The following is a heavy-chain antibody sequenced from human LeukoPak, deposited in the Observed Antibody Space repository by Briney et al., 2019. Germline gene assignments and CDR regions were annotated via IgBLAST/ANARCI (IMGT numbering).Heavy chain of an antibody. CDR3: ARDTYDSSGYYQHTFDY. J-gene: IGHJ4*02. CDR2: ISSSSSYI. Sequence: GGSLRLSCATSGFSFSSYSMNWVRQAPGKGLEWVSSISSSSSYIYYADSVKGRFTISRDNAKNSLYLQMNSLRAEDTAVYYCARDTYDSSGYYQHTFDYWGQGTLVTVSS. V-gene: IGHV3-21*01. CDR1: GFSFSSYS. D-gene: IGHD3-22*01.